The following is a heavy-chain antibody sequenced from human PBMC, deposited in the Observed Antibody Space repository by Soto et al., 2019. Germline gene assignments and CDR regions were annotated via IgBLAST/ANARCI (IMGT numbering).Heavy chain of an antibody. CDR2: IIPIFGTA. CDR1: GGTFSSYA. CDR3: ARGTNDYVWGSYSSRGGSSYGMDV. J-gene: IGHJ6*02. Sequence: QVQLVQSGAEVKKPGSSVKVSCKASGGTFSSYAISWVRQAPGQGLEWMGGIIPIFGTANYAQKFQGRVTITADKSTSTDYMELSSLRSEDTAVYYCARGTNDYVWGSYSSRGGSSYGMDVWGQGTTVTVSS. D-gene: IGHD3-16*01. V-gene: IGHV1-69*06.